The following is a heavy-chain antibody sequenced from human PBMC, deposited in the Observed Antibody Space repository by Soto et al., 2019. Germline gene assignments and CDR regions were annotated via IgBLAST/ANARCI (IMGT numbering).Heavy chain of an antibody. CDR3: ARSVGTIDD. CDR1: GYIFTNYW. J-gene: IGHJ4*02. D-gene: IGHD1-26*01. CDR2: IDPSDSYT. Sequence: GESLKISGKGSGYIFTNYWITWVRQMPGKGLEWMGRIDPSDSYTNYSPSFQGHVTVSVDNSINTAYLQWRSLKASDSAIYYCARSVGTIDDWGQGTQVTVSS. V-gene: IGHV5-10-1*01.